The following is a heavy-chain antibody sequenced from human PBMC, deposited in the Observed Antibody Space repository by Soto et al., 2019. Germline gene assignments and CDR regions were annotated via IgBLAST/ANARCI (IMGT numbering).Heavy chain of an antibody. V-gene: IGHV3-11*01. D-gene: IGHD3-9*01. CDR3: ARSGLLRYFDWLSSEHAFDI. J-gene: IGHJ3*02. CDR1: GFTFSDYY. Sequence: HGGSLRLSCAASGFTFSDYYMSWIRQAPGKGLEWVSYISSSGSTIYYADSVKGRFTISRDNAKNSLYLQMNSLRAEDTAVYYCARSGLLRYFDWLSSEHAFDISGQGTMVTVPS. CDR2: ISSSGSTI.